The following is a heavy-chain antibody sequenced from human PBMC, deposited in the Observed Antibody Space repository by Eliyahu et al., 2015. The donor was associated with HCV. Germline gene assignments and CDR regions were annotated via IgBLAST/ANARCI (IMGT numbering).Heavy chain of an antibody. Sequence: QVQLVQSGAEVKKPGASVKVSCKASGYTFTGYYMXWXXQAPGQGLEWMGWINPNSGGTNXAQKFQGRVTMTRDTSISTAYMELSRLRSDDTAVYYCARDLHSVDYYDSSGYPEVGFDYWGQGTLVTVSS. CDR2: INPNSGGT. V-gene: IGHV1-2*02. D-gene: IGHD3-22*01. CDR3: ARDLHSVDYYDSSGYPEVGFDY. J-gene: IGHJ4*02. CDR1: GYTFTGYY.